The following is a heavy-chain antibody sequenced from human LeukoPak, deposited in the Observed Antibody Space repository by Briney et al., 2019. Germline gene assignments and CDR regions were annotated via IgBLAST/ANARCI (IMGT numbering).Heavy chain of an antibody. Sequence: PGGSLRLSCAASGFTFSDYWMHWVRQAPGKGLEWVSVIYSGGSTYYADSVKGRFTISRDNSKNTLYLQMNSLRAEDTAVYYCARDRRAMVSGLDYYYYMDVWGKGTTVTISS. CDR2: IYSGGST. V-gene: IGHV3-66*01. CDR3: ARDRRAMVSGLDYYYYMDV. J-gene: IGHJ6*03. D-gene: IGHD5-18*01. CDR1: GFTFSDYW.